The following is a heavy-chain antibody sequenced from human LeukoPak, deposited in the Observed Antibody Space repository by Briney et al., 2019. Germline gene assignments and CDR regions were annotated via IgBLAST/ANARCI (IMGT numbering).Heavy chain of an antibody. V-gene: IGHV1-69*13. Sequence: SVKVSCKASGGTFSSSAISWVRQAPGQGLEWMGGIIPIFGTANYAQKFQGRVTITADESTSTAYMELSSLRSEDTAVYYCAREGRVSSGWYEYWGQGTLVTVSS. J-gene: IGHJ4*02. D-gene: IGHD6-19*01. CDR2: IIPIFGTA. CDR1: GGTFSSSA. CDR3: AREGRVSSGWYEY.